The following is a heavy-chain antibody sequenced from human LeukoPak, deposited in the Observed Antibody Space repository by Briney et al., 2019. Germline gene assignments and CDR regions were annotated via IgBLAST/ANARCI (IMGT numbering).Heavy chain of an antibody. CDR2: ISYDGSNK. V-gene: IGHV3-30*04. Sequence: GGALRLSCAASGFTFSSYAMHWVRQAPGKGLEWVAVISYDGSNKYYADSVKGRFTISRVNSKNTLYLQMNSLRAEDTAVYYCAKGKDRDWFDPWGQGTLVTVSS. CDR3: AKGKDRDWFDP. CDR1: GFTFSSYA. J-gene: IGHJ5*02.